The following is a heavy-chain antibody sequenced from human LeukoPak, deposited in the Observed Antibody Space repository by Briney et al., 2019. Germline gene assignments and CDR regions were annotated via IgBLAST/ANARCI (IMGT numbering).Heavy chain of an antibody. CDR3: ARSGPLDYYYDSSGYPYYFDY. V-gene: IGHV4-34*01. J-gene: IGHJ4*02. D-gene: IGHD3-22*01. CDR2: INHSGST. CDR1: GGSFSGYY. Sequence: PSETLSLTCAVYGGSFSGYYWSWIRQPPGKGLEWIGEINHSGSTYYNPSLKSRVTISVDTSKNQFSLKLSSVTAADTAVYYCARSGPLDYYYDSSGYPYYFDYWGQGTLVTVSS.